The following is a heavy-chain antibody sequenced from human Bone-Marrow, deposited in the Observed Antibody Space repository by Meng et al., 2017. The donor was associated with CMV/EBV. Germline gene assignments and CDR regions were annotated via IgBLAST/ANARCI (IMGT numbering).Heavy chain of an antibody. CDR3: ARGSIGYCSSTSCYLRTFSVMDV. J-gene: IGHJ6*02. D-gene: IGHD2-2*01. CDR1: GGTFSSYA. CDR2: IIPIFGTA. Sequence: SVKVSCKASGGTFSSYAISWVRQAPGQGLEWMGGIIPIFGTANYAQKFQGRVTITTDESTSTAYMELSSLRSEDTAVYYCARGSIGYCSSTSCYLRTFSVMDVWGQGPTVTFYS. V-gene: IGHV1-69*05.